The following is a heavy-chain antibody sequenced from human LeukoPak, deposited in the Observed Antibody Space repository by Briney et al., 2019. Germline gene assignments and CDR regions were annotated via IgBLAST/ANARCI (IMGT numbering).Heavy chain of an antibody. V-gene: IGHV4-34*01. CDR1: GGSFSGYY. CDR3: ARGGIRSFYYYYYMDV. D-gene: IGHD1-26*01. CDR2: INHSGST. J-gene: IGHJ6*03. Sequence: PSETLSLTCAVYGGSFSGYYWSWIRQPPGKGLEWIGEINHSGSTNYNPSLKSRVTISVDTSKNQFSLKLSSVTAADTAVYYCARGGIRSFYYYYYMDVWGKGTTVTVSS.